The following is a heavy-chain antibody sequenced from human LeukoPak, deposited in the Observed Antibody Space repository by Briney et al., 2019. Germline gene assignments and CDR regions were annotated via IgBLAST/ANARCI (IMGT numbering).Heavy chain of an antibody. CDR1: GFTFSSYA. Sequence: PGGSLRLSCAASGFTFSSYAMSRVRQAPGKGLEWVSAISGSGDNTYYADSVKGRFTISRDNSKNMLYLQMNSLRAEDTAVYYCAKWKYSNSGIDDYWGQGTLVTVSS. J-gene: IGHJ4*02. D-gene: IGHD6-6*01. V-gene: IGHV3-23*01. CDR2: ISGSGDNT. CDR3: AKWKYSNSGIDDY.